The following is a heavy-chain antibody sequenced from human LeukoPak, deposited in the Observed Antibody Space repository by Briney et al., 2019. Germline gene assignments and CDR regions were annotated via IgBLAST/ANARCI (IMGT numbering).Heavy chain of an antibody. CDR3: ARHKDWTFDY. V-gene: IGHV3-33*01. CDR2: IWYDGSNK. CDR1: GFTFGSYD. Sequence: QTGGSLRLSCAASGFTFGSYDMHWVRHAPGKGLEWVAVIWYDGSNKYYADSVKGRFTISRDISKNTLYLQMNSLRAEDTAVYYCARHKDWTFDYWGQGTLVTVSS. J-gene: IGHJ4*02. D-gene: IGHD3/OR15-3a*01.